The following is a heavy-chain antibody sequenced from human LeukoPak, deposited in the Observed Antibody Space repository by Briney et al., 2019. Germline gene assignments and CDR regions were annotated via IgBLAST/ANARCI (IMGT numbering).Heavy chain of an antibody. V-gene: IGHV4-31*03. Sequence: SETLPLTCTVSGGSISSGGYYWSWIRQHPGKGLEWIGYIYYSGSTYYNPSLKSRVTISVDTSKNQFSLKLSSVTAADTAVYYCARGQDGYNPMIFDYWGQGTLVTVSS. CDR3: ARGQDGYNPMIFDY. CDR2: IYYSGST. CDR1: GGSISSGGYY. J-gene: IGHJ4*02. D-gene: IGHD5-24*01.